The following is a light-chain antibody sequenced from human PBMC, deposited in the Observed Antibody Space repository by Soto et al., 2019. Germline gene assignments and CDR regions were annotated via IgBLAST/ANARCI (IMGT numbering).Light chain of an antibody. CDR3: QSYDNSLSDVV. Sequence: QSVLTQPPSVSGAPGQRVTISCTGSSPNIGAGFDVHWYLQLPGTAPKLLIFGNNNRPSGVPDRFSGSKSGPSASLAIAGLQAEDEADYYCQSYDNSLSDVVFGGGTKLTVL. V-gene: IGLV1-40*01. CDR1: SPNIGAGFD. CDR2: GNN. J-gene: IGLJ2*01.